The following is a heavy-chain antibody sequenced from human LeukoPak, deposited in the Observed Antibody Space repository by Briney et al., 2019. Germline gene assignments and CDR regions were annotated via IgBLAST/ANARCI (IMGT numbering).Heavy chain of an antibody. D-gene: IGHD3-3*01. CDR2: IYYSGST. CDR3: ARAITVFGVAHYYYMDV. V-gene: IGHV4-59*12. J-gene: IGHJ6*03. Sequence: SETLSLTCTVSGGSISSYYWSWIRQPPGKGLEWIGYIYYSGSTNYNPSLKSRVTISVDRSKNQFSLKLSSVTAADTAVYYCARAITVFGVAHYYYMDVWGKGTTVTVSS. CDR1: GGSISSYY.